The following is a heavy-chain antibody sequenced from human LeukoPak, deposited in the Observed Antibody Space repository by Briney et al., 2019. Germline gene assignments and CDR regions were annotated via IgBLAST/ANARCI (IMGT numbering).Heavy chain of an antibody. CDR3: ARDTEMATIGPSAFDI. J-gene: IGHJ3*02. CDR1: GYTFTSYG. Sequence: GASVKVSCKASGYTFTSYGISWVRQAPGQGLEWMGWISAYNGSTNYAQKLQGRVTMTTDTSTSTAYMELRSLRSDDTAVYYCARDTEMATIGPSAFDIWGQGTTVTVSS. D-gene: IGHD5-24*01. V-gene: IGHV1-18*01. CDR2: ISAYNGST.